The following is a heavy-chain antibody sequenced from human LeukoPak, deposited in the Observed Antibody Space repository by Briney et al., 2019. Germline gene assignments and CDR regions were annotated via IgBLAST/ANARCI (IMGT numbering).Heavy chain of an antibody. CDR2: ISYDGGKR. V-gene: IGHV3-30*03. CDR3: AAALSIVATQSDY. Sequence: GGSLRLSCAASGFTFSTYGMHWVRQAPGKGLEWVALISYDGGKRYYADSVKGRFTISRDNSKNTLYLQMNSLRAEDTAVYYCAAALSIVATQSDYWGQGTLVTVSS. J-gene: IGHJ4*02. CDR1: GFTFSTYG. D-gene: IGHD5-12*01.